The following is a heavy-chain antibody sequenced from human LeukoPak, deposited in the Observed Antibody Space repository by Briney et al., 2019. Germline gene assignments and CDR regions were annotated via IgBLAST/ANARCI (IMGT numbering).Heavy chain of an antibody. CDR2: MSSNGSRT. V-gene: IGHV3-64*01. J-gene: IGHJ1*01. Sequence: GRSLRLSCAASGFTFSSYAMHWVRQAPGKGLEYVSAMSSNGSRTYYANSVKGRFTISRDNSKNTLYLQMGSLRSEDMAVLYCSRDAGYSYGHFLHWGQGTLVTVSS. CDR3: SRDAGYSYGHFLH. CDR1: GFTFSSYA. D-gene: IGHD5-18*01.